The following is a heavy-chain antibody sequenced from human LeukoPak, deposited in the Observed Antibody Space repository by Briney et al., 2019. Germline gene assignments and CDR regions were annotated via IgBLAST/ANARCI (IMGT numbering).Heavy chain of an antibody. CDR2: ISGRGGST. J-gene: IGHJ5*02. CDR1: GFTFCSYA. CDR3: AKVRHSSIYSVRGVIYWFDP. Sequence: GGSLRLSCSASGFTFCSYAMRWVRQAPGKGVEWVSAISGRGGSTYYADSVKGRFTISRENSKTTLHLQMNSLRAEDTAVYYCAKVRHSSIYSVRGVIYWFDPWGQGTLVTVSS. V-gene: IGHV3-23*01. D-gene: IGHD3-10*01.